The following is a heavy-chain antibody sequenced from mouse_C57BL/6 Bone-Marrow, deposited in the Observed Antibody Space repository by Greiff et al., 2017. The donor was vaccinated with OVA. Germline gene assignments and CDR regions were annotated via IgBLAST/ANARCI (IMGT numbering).Heavy chain of an antibody. Sequence: EVQLQESGGGLVQPGGSLKLSCAASGFTFSDYYMYWVRQTPEKRLEWVAYISNGGGSTYYPDTVKGRFTISRDNAKNTLYLQMSRLKSEDTAMYYCARHGPLYYYGMDYWGQGTSVTVSS. CDR2: ISNGGGST. V-gene: IGHV5-12*01. CDR1: GFTFSDYY. CDR3: ARHGPLYYYGMDY. J-gene: IGHJ4*01.